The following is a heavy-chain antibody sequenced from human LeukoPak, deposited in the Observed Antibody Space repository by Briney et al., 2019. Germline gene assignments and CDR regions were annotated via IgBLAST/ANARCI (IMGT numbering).Heavy chain of an antibody. J-gene: IGHJ4*02. D-gene: IGHD6-13*01. CDR2: IIPIFGTA. CDR1: GGTFSSYA. CDR3: ARELIAAGRRFDY. Sequence: SVKVSCKASGGTFSSYAISWVRQAPGQGLEWMGGIIPIFGTANYAQKFQGRVTITADKSTSTAYMELSSLRSEDTAVYYCARELIAAGRRFDYWGQGTLVTVSS. V-gene: IGHV1-69*06.